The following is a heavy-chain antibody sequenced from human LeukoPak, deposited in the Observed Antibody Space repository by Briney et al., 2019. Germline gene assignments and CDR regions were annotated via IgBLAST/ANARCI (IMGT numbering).Heavy chain of an antibody. CDR3: ARVLELEYYFDY. J-gene: IGHJ4*02. CDR2: IYYSGST. Sequence: PSETLSLTCAVYGGSFSGYYWSWIRQPPGKGLEWIGYIYYSGSTNYNPSLKSRVTISVDTSKNQFSLKLSSVTAADTAVYYCARVLELEYYFDYWGQGTLVTVSS. CDR1: GGSFSGYY. D-gene: IGHD1-7*01. V-gene: IGHV4-59*01.